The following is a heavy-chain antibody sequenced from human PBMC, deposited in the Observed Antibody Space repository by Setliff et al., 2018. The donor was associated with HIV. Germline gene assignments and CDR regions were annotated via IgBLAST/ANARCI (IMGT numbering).Heavy chain of an antibody. CDR2: TYHSGST. Sequence: LSLTCAVSGYSISSGYYWGWIRQPPGKGLEWIGSTYHSGSTYYNPSLKSRVTISVDASKNQFSLKLSSVTAADTAVYYCARSTYYYDSSGYDAFDIWGQGTMVTVSS. CDR1: GYSISSGYY. CDR3: ARSTYYYDSSGYDAFDI. J-gene: IGHJ3*02. V-gene: IGHV4-38-2*01. D-gene: IGHD3-22*01.